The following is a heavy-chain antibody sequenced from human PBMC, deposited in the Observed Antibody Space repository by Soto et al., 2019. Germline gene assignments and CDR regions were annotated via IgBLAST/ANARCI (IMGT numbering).Heavy chain of an antibody. Sequence: PSETLSLTCAVYGGSFSGYYWGWIRQPPGKGLEWIGEINHSGSTNYNPSLKSRVTISVDTSKNQFSLKLSSVTAADTAVYYCARVPRDYYGSGSYSNWFDPWGQGTLVTVSS. CDR2: INHSGST. V-gene: IGHV4-34*01. D-gene: IGHD3-10*01. J-gene: IGHJ5*02. CDR1: GGSFSGYY. CDR3: ARVPRDYYGSGSYSNWFDP.